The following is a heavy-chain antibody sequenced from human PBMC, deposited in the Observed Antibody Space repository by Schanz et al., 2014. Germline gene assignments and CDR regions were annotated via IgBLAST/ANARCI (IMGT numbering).Heavy chain of an antibody. J-gene: IGHJ3*01. D-gene: IGHD2-2*01. Sequence: QGPLVQSGAEVKKPGASVKVSCKASGYTFTSYGITWVRQAPGQGLEWMGWISGYNGHTTYAQKFQGRVTMTTDTSTITAYMELRNVRYDDTAMYYCARGIPYCSSTSCSGLDAYDVWGQGTLVTVSS. CDR1: GYTFTSYG. CDR2: ISGYNGHT. CDR3: ARGIPYCSSTSCSGLDAYDV. V-gene: IGHV1-18*01.